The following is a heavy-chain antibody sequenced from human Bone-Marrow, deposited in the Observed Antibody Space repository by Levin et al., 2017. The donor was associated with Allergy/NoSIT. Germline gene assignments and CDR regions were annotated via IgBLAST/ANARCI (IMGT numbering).Heavy chain of an antibody. D-gene: IGHD4-17*01. V-gene: IGHV4-30-2*01. CDR1: GGSISSGGYS. CDR3: AGKTTVNDWYFDL. CDR2: IYHSGST. J-gene: IGHJ2*01. Sequence: PSETLSLTCAVSGGSISSGGYSWSWIRQPPGKGLEWIGYIYHSGSTYYNPSLKSRVTISVDRSKNQFSLKLSSVTAADTAVYYCAGKTTVNDWYFDLWGRGTLVTVSS.